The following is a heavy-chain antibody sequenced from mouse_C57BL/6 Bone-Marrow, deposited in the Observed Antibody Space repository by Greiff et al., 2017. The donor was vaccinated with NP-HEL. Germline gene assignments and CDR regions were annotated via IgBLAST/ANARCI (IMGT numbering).Heavy chain of an antibody. D-gene: IGHD2-2*01. CDR3: ARLGISHLLLLRLDRDYFDY. Sequence: QVQLQQPGAELVKPGASVKMSCKASGYTFTSYWITWVKQRPGQGLEWIGDIYPGSGSTNYNEKFKSKATLTVDTSSSKAYMQLSSLTSEDSAVYYCARLGISHLLLLRLDRDYFDYWGQGTTLTVSS. J-gene: IGHJ2*01. CDR2: IYPGSGST. CDR1: GYTFTSYW. V-gene: IGHV1-55*01.